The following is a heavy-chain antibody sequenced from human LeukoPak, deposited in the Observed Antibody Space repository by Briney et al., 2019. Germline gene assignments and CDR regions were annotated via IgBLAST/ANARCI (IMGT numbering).Heavy chain of an antibody. CDR2: IYYSGST. CDR1: GGSISSYY. Sequence: SETRSLTCTVSGGSISSYYWSWIRQPPGKGLEWIGYIYYSGSTNYNPSLKSRVTISVDTSKNQFSLKLSSVTAADTAVYYCARHSIWFGELFPYLDIWGQGTMVTVSS. J-gene: IGHJ3*02. V-gene: IGHV4-59*08. D-gene: IGHD3-10*01. CDR3: ARHSIWFGELFPYLDI.